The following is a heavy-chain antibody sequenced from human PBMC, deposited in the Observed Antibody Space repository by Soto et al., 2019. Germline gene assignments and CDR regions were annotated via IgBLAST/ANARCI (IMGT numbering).Heavy chain of an antibody. CDR3: ARGGRSYYDIMTGYADDVFDI. D-gene: IGHD3-9*01. CDR2: INPGNGNT. CDR1: GYTFTTYA. J-gene: IGHJ3*02. V-gene: IGHV1-3*01. Sequence: ASVKVSCKASGYTFTTYAMHWVRQATGQRLEWMGWINPGNGNTKYSQKFQGRVTITWDTFASTAYMELGSLRSEDTAFYYCARGGRSYYDIMTGYADDVFDIWGQGTLVTVSS.